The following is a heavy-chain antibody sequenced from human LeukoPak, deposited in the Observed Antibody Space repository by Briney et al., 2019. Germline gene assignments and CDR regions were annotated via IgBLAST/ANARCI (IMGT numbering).Heavy chain of an antibody. CDR3: AGAGWIITSGIDY. CDR1: GYSISRGYY. V-gene: IGHV4-38-2*01. CDR2: IYHIGST. D-gene: IGHD3-10*01. J-gene: IGHJ4*02. Sequence: PSETLSLTCGVSGYSISRGYYWAWLRQPPGKGLEWIGTIYHIGSTYYNPSLESRVTISVDTSKNEFSLNLSSVTAADTAVYFCAGAGWIITSGIDYWGQGALVTVSS.